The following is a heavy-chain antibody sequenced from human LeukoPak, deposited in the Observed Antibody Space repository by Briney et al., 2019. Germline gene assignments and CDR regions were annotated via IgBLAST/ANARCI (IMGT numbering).Heavy chain of an antibody. V-gene: IGHV4-34*01. CDR2: INHSGST. J-gene: IGHJ4*02. Sequence: SETLSLTCAVYGGSFSGYYWSWIRQPPGKGLEWIGEINHSGSTNYNPSLKSRVTISVDTSKNQFSLKLSSVTAADTAVYYCARGRGWSPRSLFLDYWGQGTLVTASS. CDR1: GGSFSGYY. D-gene: IGHD6-19*01. CDR3: ARGRGWSPRSLFLDY.